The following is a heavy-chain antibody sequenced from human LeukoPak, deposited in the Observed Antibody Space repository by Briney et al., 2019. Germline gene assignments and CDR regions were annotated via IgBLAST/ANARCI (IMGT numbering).Heavy chain of an antibody. V-gene: IGHV1-18*01. Sequence: GASVKVSCKASGYTFTSYGISWVRQAPGQGLEWMGWISAYNGNTNYAQKLQGRVTMTTDTSTSTAYMELRSLRSDDTAVYYCARARGLTGLSDFDYWGQGTLVTVSS. J-gene: IGHJ4*02. CDR2: ISAYNGNT. D-gene: IGHD7-27*01. CDR3: ARARGLTGLSDFDY. CDR1: GYTFTSYG.